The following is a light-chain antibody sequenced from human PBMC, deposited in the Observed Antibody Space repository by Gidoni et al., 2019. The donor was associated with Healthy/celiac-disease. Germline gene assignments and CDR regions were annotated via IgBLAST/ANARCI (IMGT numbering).Light chain of an antibody. CDR1: QDISNY. CDR2: DAS. CDR3: QPST. V-gene: IGKV1-33*01. J-gene: IGKJ3*01. Sequence: DIQMTQSPSSLSASVGDRVTITCQASQDISNYLNWYQQKPGKAPKLLIYDASNLETGVPSRFSGSGSGTDFTFTISSLQPEDIGTYYCQPSTFGPGTKVDIK.